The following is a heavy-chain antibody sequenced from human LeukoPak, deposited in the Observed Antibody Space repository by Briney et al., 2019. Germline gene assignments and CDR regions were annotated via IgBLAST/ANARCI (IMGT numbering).Heavy chain of an antibody. CDR1: GYTFTSYA. Sequence: GASVKVSCKASGYTFTSYAMHWMRQAPGQRLEWMGWINAGNGNTKYSQKFQGRVTITRDTSASTAYMELSSLRSEDTAVYYCARVAPRNAFDIWGQGTMVTVSS. CDR2: INAGNGNT. V-gene: IGHV1-3*01. J-gene: IGHJ3*02. CDR3: ARVAPRNAFDI.